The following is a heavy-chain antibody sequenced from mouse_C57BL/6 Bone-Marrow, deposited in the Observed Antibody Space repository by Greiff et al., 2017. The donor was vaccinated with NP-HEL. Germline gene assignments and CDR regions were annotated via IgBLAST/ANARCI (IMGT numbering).Heavy chain of an antibody. Sequence: VQLQQSGPELVKPGASVKISCKASGYTFTDYYINWVKQRPGQGLEWIGWIFPGSGSTYYNEKFKGKATLTVDKSSSTAYMLLSSLTSEDSAVYFCARYYGSSPDWYFDVWGTGTTVTVSS. CDR2: IFPGSGST. CDR1: GYTFTDYY. V-gene: IGHV1-75*01. D-gene: IGHD1-1*01. J-gene: IGHJ1*03. CDR3: ARYYGSSPDWYFDV.